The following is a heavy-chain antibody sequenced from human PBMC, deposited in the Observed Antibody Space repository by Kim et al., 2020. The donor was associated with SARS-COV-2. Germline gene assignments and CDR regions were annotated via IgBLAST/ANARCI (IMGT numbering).Heavy chain of an antibody. CDR3: ARYDIVVVPAAMCFGY. V-gene: IGHV4-34*01. D-gene: IGHD2-2*01. Sequence: SETLSLTCAVYGGSFSGYYWSWIRQPPGKGLEWIGEINHSGSTNYNPSLKSRVTISVDTSKNQFSLKLSSVTAADTAVYYCARYDIVVVPAAMCFGYWGQGTLVNGSS. CDR1: GGSFSGYY. J-gene: IGHJ4*02. CDR2: INHSGST.